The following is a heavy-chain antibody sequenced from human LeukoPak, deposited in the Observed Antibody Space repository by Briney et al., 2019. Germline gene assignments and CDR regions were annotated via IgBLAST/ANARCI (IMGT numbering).Heavy chain of an antibody. V-gene: IGHV4-34*01. Sequence: NPSETLSLTCAVSGVSFSTYYWSWIRQSPEKGLEWIGEVNHSGYTNYNPSLKSRVSISVDTSKNQFSLKLSSVTAADTAVYYCARQHYGSDYWGQGTLVTVSS. CDR1: GVSFSTYY. CDR3: ARQHYGSDY. CDR2: VNHSGYT. J-gene: IGHJ4*02. D-gene: IGHD3-16*01.